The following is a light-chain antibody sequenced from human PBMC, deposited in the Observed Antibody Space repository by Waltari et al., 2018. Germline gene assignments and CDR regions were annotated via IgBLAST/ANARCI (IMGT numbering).Light chain of an antibody. CDR3: CSFTSSSTWV. V-gene: IGLV2-14*03. CDR1: PRALGGYNF. J-gene: IGLJ3*02. Sequence: QSALTHPASVSGSPGQSIPIPCTGTPRALGGYNFVSWYQQHPGKAPKLIIFDVSSRPSGVSNRFSGSKSANTASLIISGLQAEDEADYYCCSFTSSSTWVFGGGTKLTVL. CDR2: DVS.